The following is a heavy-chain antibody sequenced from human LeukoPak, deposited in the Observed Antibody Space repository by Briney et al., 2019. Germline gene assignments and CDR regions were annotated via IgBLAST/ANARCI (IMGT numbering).Heavy chain of an antibody. CDR2: FKSGGNT. V-gene: IGHV3-66*01. CDR3: ARGSRGLLRSAFDI. CDR1: GFTVSSRY. J-gene: IGHJ3*02. D-gene: IGHD2/OR15-2a*01. Sequence: PGGSLRVSCEVSGFTVSSRYMSWVRQAPGKGLEWVSTFKSGGNTYYADSVKGRFVISRDNSKNTLFLQMNSLRVEDTAVYYCARGSRGLLRSAFDIWGQGTMVTVSS.